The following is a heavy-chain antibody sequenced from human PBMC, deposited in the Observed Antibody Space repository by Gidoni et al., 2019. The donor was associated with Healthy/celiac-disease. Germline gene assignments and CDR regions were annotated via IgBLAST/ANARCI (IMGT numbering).Heavy chain of an antibody. CDR1: GGSFSGYY. CDR2: INHSGST. V-gene: IGHV4-34*01. Sequence: QVQLQQWGAGLLKPSETLSLTCAVYGGSFSGYYWRWIRQPPGKGLEWIGEINHSGSTNYNPSLKSRVTISVDTSKNQFSLKLSSVTAADTAVYYCARITGYSSTPYYGMDVWGKGTTVTVSS. D-gene: IGHD6-13*01. CDR3: ARITGYSSTPYYGMDV. J-gene: IGHJ6*04.